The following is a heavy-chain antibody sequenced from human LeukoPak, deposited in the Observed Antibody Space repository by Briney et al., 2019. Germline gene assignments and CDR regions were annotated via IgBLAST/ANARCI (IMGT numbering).Heavy chain of an antibody. Sequence: ASVKVSCKASGYTFTGYYMHWVRQAPGQGLEWMGWINPNSGGTNYAQKFQGRVTMTRDTSISTAYMELSRLRSDDTAVYYCASGRKGGYEENYYYYYMDVWGKGTTVTISS. CDR2: INPNSGGT. J-gene: IGHJ6*03. V-gene: IGHV1-2*02. CDR1: GYTFTGYY. CDR3: ASGRKGGYEENYYYYYMDV. D-gene: IGHD5-12*01.